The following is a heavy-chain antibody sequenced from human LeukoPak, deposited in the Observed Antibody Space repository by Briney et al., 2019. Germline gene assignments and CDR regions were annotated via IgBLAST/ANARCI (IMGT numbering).Heavy chain of an antibody. CDR1: GGSISSSSYY. J-gene: IGHJ5*02. Sequence: SETLSLTCTVSGGSISSSSYYWGWIRQPPGKGLEWTGSIYYSGSTYYNPSLKSRVTISVDTSKNQFSLKLSSVTAADTAVYYCARRPYYDFWSGYRFDPWGQGTLVTVSS. CDR2: IYYSGST. CDR3: ARRPYYDFWSGYRFDP. D-gene: IGHD3-3*01. V-gene: IGHV4-39*01.